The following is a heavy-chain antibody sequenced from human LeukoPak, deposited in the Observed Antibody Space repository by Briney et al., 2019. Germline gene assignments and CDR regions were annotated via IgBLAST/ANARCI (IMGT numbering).Heavy chain of an antibody. CDR1: GGSISSYY. CDR2: IYYSGST. V-gene: IGHV4-59*12. J-gene: IGHJ6*03. CDR3: ARVVGIQLRYYYYYMDV. Sequence: ASETLSLTCTVSGGSISSYYWSWIRQPPGKGLEWIGYIYYSGSTNYNPSLKSRVTMSVDTSKNQFSLKLSSVTAADTAVYYCARVVGIQLRYYYYYMDVWGKGTTVTISS. D-gene: IGHD5-18*01.